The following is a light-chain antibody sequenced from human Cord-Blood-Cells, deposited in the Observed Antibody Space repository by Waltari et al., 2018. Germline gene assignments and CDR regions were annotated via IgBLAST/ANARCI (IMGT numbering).Light chain of an antibody. J-gene: IGLJ2*01. Sequence: QSALTQPPSASGSPGQSVTISCTGTSSDVGGYNYVSWYQQHPGKAPKLMIYEVSKRPSVVPDRFSGSKSVNTASLTVSGLQAEYEADYYCSSYAGSNNLVFGGGTKLTVL. CDR2: EVS. V-gene: IGLV2-8*01. CDR1: SSDVGGYNY. CDR3: SSYAGSNNLV.